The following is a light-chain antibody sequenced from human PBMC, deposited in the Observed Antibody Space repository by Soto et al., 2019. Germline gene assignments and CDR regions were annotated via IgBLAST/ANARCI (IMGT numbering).Light chain of an antibody. CDR1: SSDVGGYNY. CDR3: SSYTSSSTQVV. CDR2: DVS. V-gene: IGLV2-14*01. J-gene: IGLJ1*01. Sequence: QSVLTQPASVSGSPGQSITISCTGTSSDVGGYNYVSWYQQHPGKAPKLMIYDVSNRPSGVSNRFSGSKSGNTASLTISGLQAEDEADYYCSSYTSSSTQVVFGTGTKVTVL.